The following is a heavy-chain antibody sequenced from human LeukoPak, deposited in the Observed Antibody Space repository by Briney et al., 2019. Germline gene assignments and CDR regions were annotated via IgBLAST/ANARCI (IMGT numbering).Heavy chain of an antibody. Sequence: PGGSLRLSCAASGFTFSSYAMSWVRQAPGKGLEWVSAISGSGGSTYYAGSVKGRFTISRDNSKNTLYLQMNSLRAEDTGVYYCAKDRGVVIDAFDIWGQGTMVTVSS. V-gene: IGHV3-23*01. J-gene: IGHJ3*02. CDR3: AKDRGVVIDAFDI. CDR1: GFTFSSYA. D-gene: IGHD3-3*01. CDR2: ISGSGGST.